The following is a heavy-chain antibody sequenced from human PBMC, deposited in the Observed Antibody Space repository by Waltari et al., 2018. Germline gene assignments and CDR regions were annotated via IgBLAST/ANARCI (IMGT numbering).Heavy chain of an antibody. D-gene: IGHD6-13*01. V-gene: IGHV4-59*01. CDR1: GGSISSYY. Sequence: QVQLQESGPGLVKPSETLSLTCTVSGGSISSYYWSWIRQPPGKGLEWIGYIYYSGSTNYNPSLKSRVTISVDTSKNQFSLKLSSVTAADTAVYYCARSKGAAAGTSQFDYWGQGTLVTVSS. J-gene: IGHJ4*02. CDR2: IYYSGST. CDR3: ARSKGAAAGTSQFDY.